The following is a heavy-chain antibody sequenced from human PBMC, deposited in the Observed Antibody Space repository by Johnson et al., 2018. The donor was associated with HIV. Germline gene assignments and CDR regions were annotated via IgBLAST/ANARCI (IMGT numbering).Heavy chain of an antibody. CDR2: ISYDGSEN. Sequence: QVQLVESGGGVVQPGRSLRLSCAASGFTFSAYGIHWVRQAPGKGLEWVAVISYDGSENNYADSVKGRFTISRDNSENSLYLQMNSLRVEDTAVYYCAKETRDSRSAFDIWGQGTMVTVSS. V-gene: IGHV3-30*18. CDR3: AKETRDSRSAFDI. CDR1: GFTFSAYG. D-gene: IGHD3-22*01. J-gene: IGHJ3*02.